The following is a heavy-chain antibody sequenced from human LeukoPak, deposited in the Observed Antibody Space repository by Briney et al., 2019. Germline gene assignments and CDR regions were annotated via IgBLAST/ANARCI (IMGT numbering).Heavy chain of an antibody. CDR1: GFTFSSYS. D-gene: IGHD3-3*01. Sequence: GGSLRLSCAASGFTFSSYSMNWIRQAPGKGLEWVSSISSSSSYIYYADSVKGRFTISRDNAKNSLYLQMNSLRAEDTAVYYCARDLGTIFGVVIRTFDYWGQGTLVTVSS. J-gene: IGHJ4*02. V-gene: IGHV3-21*01. CDR2: ISSSSSYI. CDR3: ARDLGTIFGVVIRTFDY.